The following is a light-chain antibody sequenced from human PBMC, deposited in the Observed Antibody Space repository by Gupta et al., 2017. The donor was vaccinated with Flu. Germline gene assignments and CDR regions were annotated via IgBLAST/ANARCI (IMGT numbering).Light chain of an antibody. CDR1: QSIGTD. Sequence: DIQMTQSPSCLSASVGDRVTIPCRASQSIGTDLNWYQQKPGKAPKLLISAASRLQSGVPSRFSGSGSGTDFTLTISERQPEDFANYYCQQEDRTPRTFGQGTKVEI. CDR2: AAS. J-gene: IGKJ1*01. CDR3: QQEDRTPRT. V-gene: IGKV1-39*01.